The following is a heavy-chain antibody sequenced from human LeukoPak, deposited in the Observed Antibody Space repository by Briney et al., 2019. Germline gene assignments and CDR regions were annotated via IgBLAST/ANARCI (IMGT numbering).Heavy chain of an antibody. CDR1: GFTFSDYY. CDR3: ARTRYPNTFDI. Sequence: GGSLRLSCAASGFTFSDYYMSWIRQAPGKGLEWVSYISSSGSTIYYANSVKGRFTISRDNAKNSLFLQMNSLRAEDTAVYYCARTRYPNTFDIWGQGTVVTVSS. D-gene: IGHD1-1*01. J-gene: IGHJ3*02. CDR2: ISSSGSTI. V-gene: IGHV3-11*01.